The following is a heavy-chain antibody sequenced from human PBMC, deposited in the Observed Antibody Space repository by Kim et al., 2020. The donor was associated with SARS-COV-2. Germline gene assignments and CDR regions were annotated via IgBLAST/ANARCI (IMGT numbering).Heavy chain of an antibody. D-gene: IGHD6-13*01. V-gene: IGHV4-59*01. CDR3: ARDLLAAAGTVSYGMDV. CDR2: IYYSGST. CDR1: GGSISSYY. Sequence: SETLSLTCTVSGGSISSYYWSWIRQPPGKGLEWIGYIYYSGSTNYNPSLKSRVTISVDTSKNQFSLKLSSVTAADTAVYYCARDLLAAAGTVSYGMDVWGQGTTVTVSS. J-gene: IGHJ6*02.